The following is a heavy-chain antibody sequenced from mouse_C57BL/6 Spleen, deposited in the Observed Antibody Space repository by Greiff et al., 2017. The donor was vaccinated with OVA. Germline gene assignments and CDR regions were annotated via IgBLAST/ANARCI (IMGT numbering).Heavy chain of an antibody. CDR3: AREGGYYSNYDY. CDR2: INYDGSST. CDR1: GFTFSDYY. J-gene: IGHJ2*01. V-gene: IGHV5-16*01. D-gene: IGHD2-5*01. Sequence: EVQLVESEGGLVQPGSSMKLSCTASGFTFSDYYMAWVRQVPEKGLEWVANINYDGSSTYYLDSLKSRFIISRDNAKSILYLQMSSLKSEDTATYYCAREGGYYSNYDYWGQGTTLTVSS.